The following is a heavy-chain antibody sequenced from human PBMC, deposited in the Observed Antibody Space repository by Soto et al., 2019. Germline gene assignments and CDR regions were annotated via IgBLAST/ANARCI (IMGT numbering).Heavy chain of an antibody. D-gene: IGHD6-19*01. Sequence: GVSLRLSCAAAGCTFSSYWRSWVRQAPGKGLEWVANIKQDGSEKYYVDSVKGRFTISRDNAKNSLYLQMNSLRAEDTAVYYCARAPGIAVAGIFDIWGQGTMVTVSS. V-gene: IGHV3-7*01. J-gene: IGHJ3*02. CDR3: ARAPGIAVAGIFDI. CDR2: IKQDGSEK. CDR1: GCTFSSYW.